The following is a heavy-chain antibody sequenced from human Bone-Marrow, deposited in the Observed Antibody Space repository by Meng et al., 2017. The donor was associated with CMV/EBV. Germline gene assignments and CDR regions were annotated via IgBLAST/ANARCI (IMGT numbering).Heavy chain of an antibody. V-gene: IGHV4-30-4*08. Sequence: SETLSLTCTVSGGSISSGDYYWSWIRQPPGKGLEWIGYIYYSGSTYYNPSLKSRVTISVDTSKNQFSLKLSPVTAADTAVYYCTRLVPAATQRGAFDIWGQGTMVTVSS. CDR2: IYYSGST. J-gene: IGHJ3*02. CDR3: TRLVPAATQRGAFDI. D-gene: IGHD2-2*01. CDR1: GGSISSGDYY.